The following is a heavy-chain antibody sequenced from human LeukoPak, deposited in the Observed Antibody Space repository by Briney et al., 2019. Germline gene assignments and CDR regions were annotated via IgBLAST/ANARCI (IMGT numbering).Heavy chain of an antibody. Sequence: GGSLRLSCAASGFTFGDYYMSWIRQAPGKGLEWVSYISTSSSSTSYADPVKGRFTISRDNAKNSLFLQMNSLRAEDTAVYYCARDRGGAAAYWGQGTLVTVSS. CDR3: ARDRGGAAAY. CDR2: ISTSSSST. V-gene: IGHV3-11*05. D-gene: IGHD3-16*01. CDR1: GFTFGDYY. J-gene: IGHJ4*02.